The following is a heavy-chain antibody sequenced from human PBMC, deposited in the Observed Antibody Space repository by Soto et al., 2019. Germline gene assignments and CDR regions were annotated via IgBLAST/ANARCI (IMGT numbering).Heavy chain of an antibody. CDR1: GGSISNFY. V-gene: IGHV4-59*08. CDR2: VYYTGST. Sequence: PSETLSLTCTVSGGSISNFYWSWIRQPPGKGLERIGYVYYTGSTSYNPSLKRRVTFSADSSRGQFSLRLNSVTAADTAVYYCARTFLGPDLLADSFVDYYYYMDVWGQGTTVTVSS. J-gene: IGHJ6*03. CDR3: ARTFLGPDLLADSFVDYYYYMDV. D-gene: IGHD3-9*01.